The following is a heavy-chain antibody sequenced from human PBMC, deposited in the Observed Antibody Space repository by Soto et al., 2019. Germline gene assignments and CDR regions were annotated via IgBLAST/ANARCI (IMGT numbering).Heavy chain of an antibody. CDR2: IHYTGSV. CDR3: VREDDGGDRDYYGLDV. D-gene: IGHD2-21*02. CDR1: GGSLNSEHYH. J-gene: IGHJ6*02. Sequence: QIQLQESGPGLVRPSQTLSLTCTVSGGSLNSEHYHWTWIRQAPGKGLEWLGYIHYTGSVRYNPSRQSRISVSVGTSKNLFSLNLSSVTAADTAVYFCVREDDGGDRDYYGLDVWGQGTMVTVSS. V-gene: IGHV4-30-4*01.